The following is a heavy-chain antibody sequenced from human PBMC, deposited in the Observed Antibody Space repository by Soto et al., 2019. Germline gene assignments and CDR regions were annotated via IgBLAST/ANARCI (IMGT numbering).Heavy chain of an antibody. CDR1: GGPIDTPNW. CDR2: MYPSGSS. J-gene: IGHJ4*02. Sequence: QMQLQESGPGLVKPSETLSLTCAVSGGPIDTPNWWSWYRQPPGKGLEWIAEMYPSGSSNRNPSLNSRVTISLDTSSNHFSLKLTSLTAADTAIYYCAREGFDHRTDSWGQGIPVTVSS. CDR3: AREGFDHRTDS. V-gene: IGHV4-4*02.